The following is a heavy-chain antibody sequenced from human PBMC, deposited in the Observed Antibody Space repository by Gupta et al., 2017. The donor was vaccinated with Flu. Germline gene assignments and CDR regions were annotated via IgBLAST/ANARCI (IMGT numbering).Heavy chain of an antibody. J-gene: IGHJ4*02. D-gene: IGHD6-13*01. CDR3: SKQFPYGTTWYGAGDH. CDR1: A. CDR2: ITPNVGGA. Sequence: AMSWVRQAPGKGLEWVSTITPNVGGAHYADSVKGRFTVSRDNSENTLYLQMNSLRVEDTAVYYCSKQFPYGTTWYGAGDHWGQRTLVTVSS. V-gene: IGHV3-23*01.